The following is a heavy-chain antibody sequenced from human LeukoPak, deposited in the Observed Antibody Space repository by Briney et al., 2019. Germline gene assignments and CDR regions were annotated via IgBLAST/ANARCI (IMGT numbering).Heavy chain of an antibody. CDR3: ARLWGSVSGYFDY. D-gene: IGHD2-21*01. CDR1: GFTFSTSS. J-gene: IGHJ4*02. V-gene: IGHV3-33*08. CDR2: IWYDGSYK. Sequence: PGGSLRLSCAASGFTFSTSSMGWVRQAPGKGLEWVAAIWYDGSYKYYADSVKGRFTISRDNSKNMLYLQMDSLRGEDTALYYCARLWGSVSGYFDYWGQGTLVTVSS.